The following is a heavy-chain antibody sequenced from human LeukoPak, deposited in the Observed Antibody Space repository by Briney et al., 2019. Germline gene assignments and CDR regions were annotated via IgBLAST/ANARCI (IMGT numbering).Heavy chain of an antibody. CDR3: AKSFLGYSYFI. D-gene: IGHD2-15*01. V-gene: IGHV3-23*01. J-gene: IGHJ3*02. CDR1: GFTFSNYA. Sequence: GGSLRLSCAASGFTFSNYAMSWVRQAPGKGLEWVSTISGSGDNTHYADSVKGRFTISRDNSKNTLYVQMNSLGAEDAAVYYCAKSFLGYSYFIWGQGTMVTVSS. CDR2: ISGSGDNT.